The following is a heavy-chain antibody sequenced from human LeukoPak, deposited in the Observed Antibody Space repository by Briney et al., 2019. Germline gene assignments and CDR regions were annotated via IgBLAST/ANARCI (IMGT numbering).Heavy chain of an antibody. CDR1: GFTFSSYA. CDR2: ISWNSGSI. V-gene: IGHV3-9*01. J-gene: IGHJ3*02. CDR3: AKDRTWELERQGAFDI. Sequence: GGSLRLSCAASGFTFSSYAMHWVRQAPGKGLEWVSGISWNSGSIGYADSVKGRFTISRDNAKNSLYLQMNSLRAEDTALYYCAKDRTWELERQGAFDIWGQGTMVTVSS. D-gene: IGHD1-1*01.